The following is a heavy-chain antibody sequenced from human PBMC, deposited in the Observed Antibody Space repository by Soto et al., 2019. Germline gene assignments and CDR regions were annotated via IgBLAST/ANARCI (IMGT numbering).Heavy chain of an antibody. CDR2: ISFDGNNK. D-gene: IGHD5-12*01. Sequence: QAQLVESGGDVVQSGTSLRLSCAASGFTFKTYDMHWVRQAPGKGLEWVAIISFDGNNKYYADSVKGRFTISRDNSKNTLSLNMNSLRPNDTGLYYYARDRRGYTTSAWGQGTLVTVSP. V-gene: IGHV3-30*03. CDR3: ARDRRGYTTSA. J-gene: IGHJ5*02. CDR1: GFTFKTYD.